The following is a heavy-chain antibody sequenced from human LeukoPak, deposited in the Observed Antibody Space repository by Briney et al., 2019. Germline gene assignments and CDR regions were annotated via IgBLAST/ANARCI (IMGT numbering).Heavy chain of an antibody. CDR3: ARIAHEGDWFDP. V-gene: IGHV4-30-2*01. CDR2: IYHSGSP. J-gene: IGHJ5*02. CDR1: GGSISRGGYS. Sequence: SETLSLTCAVSGGSISRGGYSWSWIRQAPGKGLEWIGYIYHSGSPYYNPSLKSRVTISVDRSKNQFSLKLSSVTAADTAVYYCARIAHEGDWFDPWGQGTLVTVSS.